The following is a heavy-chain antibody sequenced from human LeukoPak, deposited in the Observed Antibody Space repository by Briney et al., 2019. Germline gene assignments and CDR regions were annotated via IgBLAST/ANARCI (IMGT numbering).Heavy chain of an antibody. V-gene: IGHV1-69*05. CDR2: IIPIFGTA. CDR3: AKPHCSGGSCYEYFQH. Sequence: SVRVSCKASGGTFSSYAISWVRQAPGQGLEWMGRIIPIFGTANYAQKFQGRVTITTDESTSTAYMELSSLRSEDTAVYYCAKPHCSGGSCYEYFQHWGQGTLVTVSS. CDR1: GGTFSSYA. D-gene: IGHD2-15*01. J-gene: IGHJ1*01.